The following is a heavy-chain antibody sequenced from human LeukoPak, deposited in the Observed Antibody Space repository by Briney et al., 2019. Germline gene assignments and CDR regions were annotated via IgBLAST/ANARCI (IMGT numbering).Heavy chain of an antibody. CDR1: GFTFSRYS. CDR2: VSHEGSSK. J-gene: IGHJ4*02. Sequence: PGGSLRLSCAASGFTFSRYSMNWVRQAPGKGLEWVAFVSHEGSSKFYAESVKGRFGISRDNSKSTTYLQMNGLGADDTAVYYCAKTTGGWPRFFDHWGQGTLVAVSS. CDR3: AKTTGGWPRFFDH. V-gene: IGHV3-30*18. D-gene: IGHD6-19*01.